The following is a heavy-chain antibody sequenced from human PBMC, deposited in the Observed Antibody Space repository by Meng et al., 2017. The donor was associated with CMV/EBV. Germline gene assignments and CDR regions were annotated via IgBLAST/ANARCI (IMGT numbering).Heavy chain of an antibody. J-gene: IGHJ6*02. CDR3: ARYNWNFDYYYGMDV. CDR2: IYYGGST. D-gene: IGHD1-7*01. V-gene: IGHV4-59*01. Sequence: GALRLSCTVSGGSISSYYWSWIRQPPGKGLEWIGYIYYGGSTNYNPSLKSRVTISVDTSKNQFSLKLSSVTAADTAVYYCARYNWNFDYYYGMDVWGQGTTVTVSS. CDR1: GGSISSYY.